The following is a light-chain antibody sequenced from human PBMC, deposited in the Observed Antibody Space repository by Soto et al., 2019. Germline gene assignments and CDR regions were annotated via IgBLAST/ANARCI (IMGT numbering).Light chain of an antibody. CDR2: EVS. Sequence: QSVLTQPASVSGSPGQSITISCTGTSSDVGGYNYVSWYQQHPGKAPKLMIYEVSNRPSGVSNRFSGSKSGNTASLTISGLQAEDEADYYCSSYTSSSTPSWVFGTGTKLTVL. V-gene: IGLV2-14*01. J-gene: IGLJ1*01. CDR1: SSDVGGYNY. CDR3: SSYTSSSTPSWV.